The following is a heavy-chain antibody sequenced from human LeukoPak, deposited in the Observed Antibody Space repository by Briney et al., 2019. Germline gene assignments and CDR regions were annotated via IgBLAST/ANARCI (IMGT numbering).Heavy chain of an antibody. J-gene: IGHJ3*02. CDR2: IYHSGST. Sequence: SETLSLTCTVSGGSINSYYWDWIRQPPGKGLEWIGYIYHSGSTNYNPSLKSRVTISLDTSKNQFSLKLTSVTAADTAIYYCARVGGMTTINNAAFDIWGQGTMVTVSS. CDR1: GGSINSYY. D-gene: IGHD4-4*01. CDR3: ARVGGMTTINNAAFDI. V-gene: IGHV4-59*01.